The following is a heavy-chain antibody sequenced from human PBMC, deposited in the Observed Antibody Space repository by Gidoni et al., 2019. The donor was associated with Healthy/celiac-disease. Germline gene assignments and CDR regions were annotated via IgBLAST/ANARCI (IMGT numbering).Heavy chain of an antibody. V-gene: IGHV3-30*04. J-gene: IGHJ6*02. Sequence: QVQLVESGGGVVQPGRSLRLSCAASGFTVSSYAMHWVRQAPGKGLEWVAVISYDGSNKYYADSVKGRFTISRDNSKNTLYLQMNSLRAEDTAVYYCARGSFEQQPHYYYYGMDVWGQGTTVTVSS. D-gene: IGHD6-13*01. CDR3: ARGSFEQQPHYYYYGMDV. CDR2: ISYDGSNK. CDR1: GFTVSSYA.